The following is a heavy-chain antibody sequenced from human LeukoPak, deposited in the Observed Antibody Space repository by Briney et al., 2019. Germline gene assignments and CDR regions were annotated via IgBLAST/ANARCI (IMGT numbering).Heavy chain of an antibody. Sequence: SVKVSCKASGGTLSSYAISWVRQAPGQGLEWMGRIIPIFGTANYAQKFQGRVTITTDESTSTAYMELSSLRSEDTAVYYCASSYVSYYDSSGYEVPIDYWGQGTLVTVSS. J-gene: IGHJ4*02. CDR1: GGTLSSYA. D-gene: IGHD3-22*01. CDR2: IIPIFGTA. V-gene: IGHV1-69*05. CDR3: ASSYVSYYDSSGYEVPIDY.